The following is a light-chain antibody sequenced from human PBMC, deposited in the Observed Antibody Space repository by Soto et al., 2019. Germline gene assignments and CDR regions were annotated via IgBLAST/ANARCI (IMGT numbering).Light chain of an antibody. CDR2: EGS. Sequence: QSALTQPASVSGSPGQSITISCAGTSSDVGNYNLVSWYQQHPGKAPKLMIYEGSKWPSGVSNRFSGSKSGNTASLTISGLQAEDEADYYCCSYAGSNTFIFGGGTKLTVL. V-gene: IGLV2-23*03. CDR1: SSDVGNYNL. CDR3: CSYAGSNTFI. J-gene: IGLJ2*01.